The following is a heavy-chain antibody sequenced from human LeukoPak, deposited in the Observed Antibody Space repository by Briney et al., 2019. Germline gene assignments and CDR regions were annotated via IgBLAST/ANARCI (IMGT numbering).Heavy chain of an antibody. D-gene: IGHD1-26*01. V-gene: IGHV1-46*01. CDR1: GYTFTGYY. CDR3: ARGASGSYYHTRDRDYFDY. CDR2: INPTGGST. J-gene: IGHJ4*02. Sequence: ASVKVSCKASGYTFTGYYMHWVRQAPGQGLEWMGRINPTGGSTNYAQKFQGRVTMTRDTSTSTVYMELSRLRSDDTAVYYCARGASGSYYHTRDRDYFDYWGQGTLVTVSS.